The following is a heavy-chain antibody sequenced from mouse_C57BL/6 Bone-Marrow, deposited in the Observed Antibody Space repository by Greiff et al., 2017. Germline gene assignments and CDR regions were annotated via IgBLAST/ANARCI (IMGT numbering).Heavy chain of an antibody. V-gene: IGHV5-16*01. Sequence: EVKVVESEGGLVQPGSSMKLSCTASGFTFRDYYMAWVRQVPEKGLEWVANINYDGSSTYYLDYLKSRFIISRDNAKNLLYLQMSSLKSEDTATYYCARGGQLRLHAMDYWGQGTSVTVSS. D-gene: IGHD3-2*02. CDR2: INYDGSST. CDR1: GFTFRDYY. CDR3: ARGGQLRLHAMDY. J-gene: IGHJ4*01.